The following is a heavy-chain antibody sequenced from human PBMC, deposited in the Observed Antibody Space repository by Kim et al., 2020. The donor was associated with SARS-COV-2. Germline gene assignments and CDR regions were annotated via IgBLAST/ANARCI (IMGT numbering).Heavy chain of an antibody. CDR3: ARDPAEWFGESVSDGFDV. Sequence: SVKVSCKASGDTFSKYAISWVRQAPGQGLEWMGGIIPIFGTANYAQKFQGRVTITADESTSTAFMELSSLKSEDKAVYYCARDPAEWFGESVSDGFDVWGQGTTVTVSS. D-gene: IGHD3-10*01. CDR1: GDTFSKYA. V-gene: IGHV1-69*13. J-gene: IGHJ6*02. CDR2: IIPIFGTA.